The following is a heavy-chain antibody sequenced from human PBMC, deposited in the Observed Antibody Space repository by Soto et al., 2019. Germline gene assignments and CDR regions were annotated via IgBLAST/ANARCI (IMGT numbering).Heavy chain of an antibody. CDR1: GGSISSGGYF. CDR3: ARVSVTNVFDH. V-gene: IGHV4-31*03. CDR2: IYYSGST. J-gene: IGHJ4*02. Sequence: PSETLSLTCTVSGGSISSGGYFWSWIRQHPGKGLEWIGYIYYSGSTDYNPSLKSRVSISVDTSKNQFSLKLSSVTAADTAVYYCARVSVTNVFDHWGQGTLVTVSS. D-gene: IGHD4-4*01.